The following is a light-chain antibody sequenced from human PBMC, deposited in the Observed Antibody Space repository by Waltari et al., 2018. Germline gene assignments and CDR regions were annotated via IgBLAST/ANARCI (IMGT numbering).Light chain of an antibody. CDR3: QQSFSHPRT. V-gene: IGKV1-39*01. CDR2: AAS. Sequence: EIELTKSPSSLFASVEARVTATCRSSETIMNYLNWYQQKPGEAPTLLIFAASSLPSGVPSRFSGSGSGTDFTLTISSLQPEDFATYYCQQSFSHPRTFGRGTTVEI. J-gene: IGKJ4*01. CDR1: ETIMNY.